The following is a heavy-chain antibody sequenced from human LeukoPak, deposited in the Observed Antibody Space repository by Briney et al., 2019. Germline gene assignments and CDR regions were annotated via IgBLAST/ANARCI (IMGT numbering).Heavy chain of an antibody. J-gene: IGHJ4*02. CDR2: INPNSGGT. Sequence: ASVKVSCKASGGTFKNYAISWVRQAPGQGLEWMGWINPNSGGTNYAQKFQDRVTMTRDTSISTAYMELSRLRSDDTAVYYCARDPPGVRYGRPIFDFWGQGTLVTVSS. D-gene: IGHD2-8*01. V-gene: IGHV1-2*02. CDR3: ARDPPGVRYGRPIFDF. CDR1: GGTFKNYA.